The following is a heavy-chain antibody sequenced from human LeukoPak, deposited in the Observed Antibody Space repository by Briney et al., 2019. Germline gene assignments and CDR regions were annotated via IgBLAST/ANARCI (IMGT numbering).Heavy chain of an antibody. Sequence: SETLSLTCTVSGGSISSSSYYWGWIRQPPGKGLEWIGSIYYSGSTYYNPSLKSRVTISVDTSKNQFSLKLSSVTAADTAVYYCARGQWVADYWGQGTLVTVSS. CDR2: IYYSGST. CDR1: GGSISSSSYY. D-gene: IGHD2-15*01. V-gene: IGHV4-39*01. CDR3: ARGQWVADY. J-gene: IGHJ4*02.